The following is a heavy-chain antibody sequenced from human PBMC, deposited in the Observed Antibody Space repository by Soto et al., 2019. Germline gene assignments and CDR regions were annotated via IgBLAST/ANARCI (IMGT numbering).Heavy chain of an antibody. J-gene: IGHJ4*02. CDR1: GLTLSSYA. CDR3: AKAIGYCSGGSCLSGVDY. CDR2: ISGRGGST. V-gene: IGHV3-23*01. D-gene: IGHD2-15*01. Sequence: PGGSLRLSCAASGLTLSSYAMTWVRQAPGKGLEWVSAISGRGGSTYYADSVKGRFTIPRDNSKNTLYLQMNSLRAEDTAVYYCAKAIGYCSGGSCLSGVDYWGQGTLVTVSS.